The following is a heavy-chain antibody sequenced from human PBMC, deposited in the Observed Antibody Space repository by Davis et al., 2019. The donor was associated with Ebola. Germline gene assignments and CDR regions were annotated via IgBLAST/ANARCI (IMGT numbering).Heavy chain of an antibody. J-gene: IGHJ6*04. Sequence: SQTLSLTCAIPGDSVSSNSAAWNWIRQSPSRGLEWLGRTYYRSKWYNDYAVSVKSRITINPDTSKNQFSLQLNSVTPEDTAVYYCARVSESSWYRGTDYYGMDVWGKGTTVTVSS. CDR3: ARVSESSWYRGTDYYGMDV. CDR1: GDSVSSNSAA. V-gene: IGHV6-1*01. CDR2: TYYRSKWYN. D-gene: IGHD6-13*01.